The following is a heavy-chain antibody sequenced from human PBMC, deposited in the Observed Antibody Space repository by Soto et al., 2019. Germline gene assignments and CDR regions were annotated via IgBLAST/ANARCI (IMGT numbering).Heavy chain of an antibody. CDR2: ISAPNGNT. V-gene: IGHV1-18*01. CDR1: GYAFTTYG. CDR3: ARGRYGDY. D-gene: IGHD1-1*01. J-gene: IGHJ4*02. Sequence: QVHLVQSGAEVKKPGASVKDSCKGSGYAFTTYGITWVRQAPGQGLEWRGWISAPNGNTNYAQKLQGRVTVTIDTSTVATYMQLTSRTPDDTAVYYCARGRYGDYWGQGALVTVSS.